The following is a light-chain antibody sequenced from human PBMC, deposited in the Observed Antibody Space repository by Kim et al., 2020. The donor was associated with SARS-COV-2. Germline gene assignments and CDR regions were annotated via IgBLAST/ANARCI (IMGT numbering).Light chain of an antibody. CDR1: QSISSN. CDR3: QQYNKWYT. V-gene: IGKV3-15*01. CDR2: GAS. J-gene: IGKJ2*01. Sequence: EIVMTQSPATLSVSPGERATLSCRASQSISSNLAWYQQRPGQAPRLLIYGASTRATGIPARFSGSGSGTEFTLTISSLQSEDFAVYYCQQYNKWYTFGQGTKRRS.